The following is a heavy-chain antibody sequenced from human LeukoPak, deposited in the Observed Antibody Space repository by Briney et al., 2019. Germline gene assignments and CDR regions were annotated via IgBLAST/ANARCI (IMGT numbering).Heavy chain of an antibody. CDR2: ISSSSSTI. Sequence: PGGSLRLSCAASGFTFSSHSMNWVRQAPGKGLKWVSYISSSSSTIYYADSVKGRFTISRDNAKNSLYLQMNSLRAEDTAVYYCARRPIKYYYYGMDVWGQGTTVTVSS. J-gene: IGHJ6*02. CDR3: ARRPIKYYYYGMDV. V-gene: IGHV3-48*01. CDR1: GFTFSSHS.